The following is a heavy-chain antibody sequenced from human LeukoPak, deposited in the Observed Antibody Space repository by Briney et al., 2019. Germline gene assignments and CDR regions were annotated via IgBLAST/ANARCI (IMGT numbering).Heavy chain of an antibody. J-gene: IGHJ4*02. D-gene: IGHD5-24*01. CDR2: IYYSGST. Sequence: PSETLSLTCTASGGSISRYYWSWIRQPPGKGLEWIGYIYYSGSTNSNPSLKSRVTISVDTSKNQLSLKLSSVAAADTAVYYCARHVKDGYNFIDYWGQGTLVTVSS. V-gene: IGHV4-59*08. CDR3: ARHVKDGYNFIDY. CDR1: GGSISRYY.